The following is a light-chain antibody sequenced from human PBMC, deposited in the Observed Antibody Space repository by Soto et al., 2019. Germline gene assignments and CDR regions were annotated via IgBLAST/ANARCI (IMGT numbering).Light chain of an antibody. CDR2: KAS. CDR3: QHYNSYSEA. Sequence: DIQMTQSPSTLSGSVGDRVTITCRASQTISSWLAWYQQKPGKAPKLLIYKASTLKSGATSRFSGSGSGTEFTLTISSLQPDDCATYYCQHYNSYSEAFGEGTKVDLK. J-gene: IGKJ1*01. CDR1: QTISSW. V-gene: IGKV1-5*03.